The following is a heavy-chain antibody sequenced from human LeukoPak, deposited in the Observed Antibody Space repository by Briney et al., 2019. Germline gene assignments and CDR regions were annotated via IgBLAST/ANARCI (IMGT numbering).Heavy chain of an antibody. Sequence: SVKVSCKDSGYTFTSSAMQWVRQARGQRLEWIAWIVVGSGNTNYAQKFQERVTITRDMSTSTAYMELSSLRSEDTAVYYCAKAPLGYDSSGYYCDYWGLGTLVTVSS. V-gene: IGHV1-58*02. CDR2: IVVGSGNT. CDR1: GYTFTSSA. CDR3: AKAPLGYDSSGYYCDY. D-gene: IGHD3-22*01. J-gene: IGHJ4*02.